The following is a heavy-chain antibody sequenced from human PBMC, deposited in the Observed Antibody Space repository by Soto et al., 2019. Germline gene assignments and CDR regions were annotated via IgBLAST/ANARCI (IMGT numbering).Heavy chain of an antibody. CDR3: PREGGGLTYYHESSGSNGMHV. CDR1: GGSISSVGYY. J-gene: IGHJ6*02. V-gene: IGHV4-31*03. CDR2: IYYSGST. D-gene: IGHD3-22*01. Sequence: SETLSLTCTVSGGSISSVGYYWSWIRQHPGKGLEWIGYIYYSGSTYYNPSLKSRVTISVDTSKNQFSLKLSSVTAADTAVYYCPREGGGLTYYHESSGSNGMHVWGQGTTATVSS.